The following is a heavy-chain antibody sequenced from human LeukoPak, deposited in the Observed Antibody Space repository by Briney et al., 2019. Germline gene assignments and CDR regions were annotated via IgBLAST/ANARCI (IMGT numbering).Heavy chain of an antibody. D-gene: IGHD6-6*01. J-gene: IGHJ4*02. CDR2: INPNSGGT. Sequence: GASVKVSCKASGYTFTGYYMHWVRQAPGQGLEWMGWINPNSGGTNYAQKFQGWVTMTRDTPISTAYMELSRLRSDDTAVYYCARGAGSSISKYYFDYWGQGTLVTVSS. CDR1: GYTFTGYY. CDR3: ARGAGSSISKYYFDY. V-gene: IGHV1-2*04.